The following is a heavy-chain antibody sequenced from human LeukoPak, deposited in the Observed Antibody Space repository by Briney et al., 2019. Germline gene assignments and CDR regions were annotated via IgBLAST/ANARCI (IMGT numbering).Heavy chain of an antibody. CDR3: ARSQSSSLIDY. Sequence: PGGSLRLSCAASGFSLSAYGVHWVRQAPGKGLEWVAVIWYDGTSKDYADSVKGRFTFSRDNSKSTLYLQMNSLTVEDTAVYYCARSQSSSLIDYWGQGTLVTVSS. D-gene: IGHD6-13*01. V-gene: IGHV3-33*01. CDR1: GFSLSAYG. J-gene: IGHJ4*02. CDR2: IWYDGTSK.